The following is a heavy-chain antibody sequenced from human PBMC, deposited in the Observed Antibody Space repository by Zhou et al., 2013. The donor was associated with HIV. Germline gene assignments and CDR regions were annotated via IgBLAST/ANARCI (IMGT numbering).Heavy chain of an antibody. CDR3: ASDRRDNRRDYTYYHMDV. V-gene: IGHV1-69*11. CDR1: GGTFSTYA. CDR2: IIPILGTP. J-gene: IGHJ6*02. D-gene: IGHD4-4*01. Sequence: QVQLVQSGAEVKKPGASVKVSCKTSGGTFSTYAFSWVRQAPGQGLEWVGGIIPILGTPNYAQKFLGRVAISADEPSATVYLELSGLRSGDTAVFFCASDRRDNRRDYTYYHMDVWGQGTTVIVSS.